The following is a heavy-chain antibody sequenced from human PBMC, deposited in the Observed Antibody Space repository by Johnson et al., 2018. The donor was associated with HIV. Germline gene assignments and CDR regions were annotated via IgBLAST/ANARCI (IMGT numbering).Heavy chain of an antibody. V-gene: IGHV3-66*01. J-gene: IGHJ3*02. Sequence: VQLVESGGGLVQPGGSLRLSCAASGFTFSNAWMSWVRQAPGKGLEWVSVIYSGGSTYYADSVKGRFTISRDSSKNTLYLQMNSLRAEDTAVYYCASLSSSGAFDIWGQGTMVTVSS. CDR1: GFTFSNAW. CDR2: IYSGGST. CDR3: ASLSSSGAFDI. D-gene: IGHD6-6*01.